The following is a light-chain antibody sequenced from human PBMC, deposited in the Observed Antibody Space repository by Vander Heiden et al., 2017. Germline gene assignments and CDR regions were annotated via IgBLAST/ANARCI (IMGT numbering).Light chain of an antibody. CDR3: QVWDSSSDHVV. V-gene: IGLV3-21*02. CDR1: NIGSKS. CDR2: DDS. J-gene: IGLJ2*01. Sequence: YVLPQHPPVSVPPGQTARITCGGNNIGSKSVHWYQQKPGQAPVLVVYDDSDRPSGIPERFSGSNSGNTATLTISRVEAGDEADYYCQVWDSSSDHVVFGGGTKLTVL.